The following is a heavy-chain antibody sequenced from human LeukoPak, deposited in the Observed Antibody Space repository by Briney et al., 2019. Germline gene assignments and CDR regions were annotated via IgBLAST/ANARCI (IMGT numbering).Heavy chain of an antibody. Sequence: SETLSLTCAVYGGSFSGYYWSWIRQPPGKGLEWIGEINHSGSTNYNPSLKSRVTMSVDTSKNQFSLKLSSVTAADTAVYYCARGRNIVVVVGGFDYWGQGTLVTVSS. CDR2: INHSGST. V-gene: IGHV4-34*01. CDR3: ARGRNIVVVVGGFDY. J-gene: IGHJ4*02. D-gene: IGHD2-15*01. CDR1: GGSFSGYY.